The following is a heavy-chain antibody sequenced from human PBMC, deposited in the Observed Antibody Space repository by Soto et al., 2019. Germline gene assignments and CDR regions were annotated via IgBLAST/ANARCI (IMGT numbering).Heavy chain of an antibody. Sequence: GESLKISCAASGFTFSSYSMNWVRQAPGKGLEGVSYISSSSSTIYYPDSVKGRFTISRDNAKNSLFLQMNSLRDEDTAVYYGAREPHSKWELLTFDYLGQGSLVTVPS. J-gene: IGHJ4*02. CDR3: AREPHSKWELLTFDY. D-gene: IGHD1-26*01. V-gene: IGHV3-48*02. CDR2: ISSSSSTI. CDR1: GFTFSSYS.